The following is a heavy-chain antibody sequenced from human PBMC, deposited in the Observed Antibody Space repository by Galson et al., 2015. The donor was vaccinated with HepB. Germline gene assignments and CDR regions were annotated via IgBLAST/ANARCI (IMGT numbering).Heavy chain of an antibody. Sequence: SLRLSCAASGFTFSSYAMSWVRQAPGKGLEWVSAISGSGGSTYYADSVKGRFTISRDNSKNTLYLQMNSLRAEDTAVYYCAKCSIWFGELWGECAFDIWGQGTMVTVSS. D-gene: IGHD3-10*01. V-gene: IGHV3-23*01. CDR2: ISGSGGST. CDR1: GFTFSSYA. CDR3: AKCSIWFGELWGECAFDI. J-gene: IGHJ3*02.